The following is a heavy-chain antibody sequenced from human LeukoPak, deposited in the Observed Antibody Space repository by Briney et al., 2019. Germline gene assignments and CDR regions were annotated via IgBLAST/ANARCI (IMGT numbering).Heavy chain of an antibody. J-gene: IGHJ4*02. CDR1: GFTFSSYW. CDR2: IKHDGSEK. CDR3: ARESGSVTSEVDFDY. D-gene: IGHD4-17*01. Sequence: GGSLRLSCTASGFTFSSYWMNWVRQAPGKGLEWVANIKHDGSEKYHVDSVKGRFTISRDNAKNSLYLQMNSLRAEDTAVYYCARESGSVTSEVDFDYWGQGTLVTVSS. V-gene: IGHV3-7*01.